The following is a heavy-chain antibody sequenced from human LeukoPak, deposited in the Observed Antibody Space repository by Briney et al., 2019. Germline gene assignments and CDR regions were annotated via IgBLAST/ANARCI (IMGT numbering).Heavy chain of an antibody. V-gene: IGHV3-23*01. Sequence: GGSLRLSCAASGLTFSSYAVSWVRQAPGKGLEWVSAISGSGDTSFYADSVKGRFTISRDNSKNTLYLQMNSLSAEDTAVYYCAKDFRGTGYFFDYWGQGTLVTVSS. CDR1: GLTFSSYA. D-gene: IGHD1-1*01. CDR3: AKDFRGTGYFFDY. CDR2: ISGSGDTS. J-gene: IGHJ4*02.